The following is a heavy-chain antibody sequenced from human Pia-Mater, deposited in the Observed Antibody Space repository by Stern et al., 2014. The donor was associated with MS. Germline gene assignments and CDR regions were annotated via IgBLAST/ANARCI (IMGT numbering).Heavy chain of an antibody. D-gene: IGHD4-23*01. Sequence: EVQLVESGGGLVKPGGSLRLSCAASGFTFSSYSMNWVRQAPGKGLEWVASISSGGSYIYYADSLKGRFTISRDNAKNSLYLQMNSLRAEDTAVYYCARGRGGNYRXYFDYWGQGTLVXXSS. CDR1: GFTFSSYS. CDR3: ARGRGGNYRXYFDY. CDR2: ISSGGSYI. V-gene: IGHV3-21*01. J-gene: IGHJ4*02.